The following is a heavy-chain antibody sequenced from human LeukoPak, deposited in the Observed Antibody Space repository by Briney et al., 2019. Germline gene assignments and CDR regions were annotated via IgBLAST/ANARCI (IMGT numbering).Heavy chain of an antibody. CDR3: VRGLYGLGWDY. Sequence: GVSLTLSCSASGFSFRSYAMHWVRQAPGKGLEFVSGINDDWGTTDYAASVKGRFTISSDSSKNTLYLQMNSLRTEYTALYYCVRGLYGLGWDYCGQGTLVTVSS. CDR2: INDDWGTT. D-gene: IGHD3-10*01. V-gene: IGHV3-64D*06. CDR1: GFSFRSYA. J-gene: IGHJ4*02.